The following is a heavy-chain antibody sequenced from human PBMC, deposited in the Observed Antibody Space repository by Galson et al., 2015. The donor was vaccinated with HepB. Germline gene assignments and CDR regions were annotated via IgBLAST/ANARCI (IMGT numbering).Heavy chain of an antibody. J-gene: IGHJ3*02. CDR2: INPSGGST. D-gene: IGHD2/OR15-2a*01. V-gene: IGHV1-46*01. Sequence: SVKVSCKASGYTFTSYYMHWVRQAPGQGLEWMGIINPSGGSTSYAQKFQGRVTMTRDTSTSTVYMELSSLRSEDTAVYYCARVGNTISYTPAFDIWGQGTMVTVSS. CDR3: ARVGNTISYTPAFDI. CDR1: GYTFTSYY.